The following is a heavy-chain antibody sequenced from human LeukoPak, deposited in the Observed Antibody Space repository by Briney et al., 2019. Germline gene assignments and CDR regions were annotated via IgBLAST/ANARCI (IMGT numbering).Heavy chain of an antibody. V-gene: IGHV4-31*03. CDR3: ARESPGRNAFDI. CDR2: IYYSGST. D-gene: IGHD2-15*01. J-gene: IGHJ3*02. Sequence: SQTLSLTCTVSGGSISSGGYYWSWIRQHPGKGLEWIGYIYYSGSTNYNPSLKSRVTISVDTSKNQFSLKLSSVTAADTAVYYCARESPGRNAFDIWGQGTMVTVSS. CDR1: GGSISSGGYY.